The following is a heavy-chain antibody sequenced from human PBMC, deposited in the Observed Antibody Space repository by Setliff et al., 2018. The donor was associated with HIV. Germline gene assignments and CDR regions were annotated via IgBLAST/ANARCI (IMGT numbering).Heavy chain of an antibody. Sequence: ASVKVSCKASGYTFRDYGISWVRQAPRQGLEWVGRISAFNGNINYAQKFQGRVTMTTDTSTGTAYMELSSLRSEDTAVYYCARGHSSGYTYSGSYGPFDIWGQGTMVTVSS. J-gene: IGHJ3*02. CDR3: ARGHSSGYTYSGSYGPFDI. V-gene: IGHV1-18*01. CDR1: GYTFRDYG. CDR2: ISAFNGNI. D-gene: IGHD1-26*01.